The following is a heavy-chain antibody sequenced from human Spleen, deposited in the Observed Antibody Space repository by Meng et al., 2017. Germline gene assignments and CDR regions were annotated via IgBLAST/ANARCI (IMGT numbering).Heavy chain of an antibody. CDR3: ATGTYYLDY. J-gene: IGHJ4*02. V-gene: IGHV4-39*07. Sequence: SETLSLTCTVSGDPITSSNYYWGWIRQPPGKGLEWIGSIYYNGRTDYNPSLKSRVTISVDTYKNQFSLKLSSVTAADTAVYYCATGTYYLDYWGQGTLVT. CDR2: IYYNGRT. D-gene: IGHD1-26*01. CDR1: GDPITSSNYY.